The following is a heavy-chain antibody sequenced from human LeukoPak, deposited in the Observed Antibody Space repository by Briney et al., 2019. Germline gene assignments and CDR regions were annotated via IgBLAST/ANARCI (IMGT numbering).Heavy chain of an antibody. V-gene: IGHV4-61*02. J-gene: IGHJ4*02. D-gene: IGHD5-18*01. Sequence: TLSLTCTVSGGSISSGSYYWSWIRQPAGKGLEWIGRIYTSGSTNYNPSLKSRVTISVDTSKNQFSLKLSSVTAADTAVHYCARLRLWFDYWGQGTLVTVSS. CDR2: IYTSGST. CDR1: GGSISSGSYY. CDR3: ARLRLWFDY.